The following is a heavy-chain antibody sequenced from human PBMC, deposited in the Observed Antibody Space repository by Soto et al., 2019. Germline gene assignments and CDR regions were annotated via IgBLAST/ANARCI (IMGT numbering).Heavy chain of an antibody. CDR1: GGTFSSYA. CDR2: IIPIFGTA. D-gene: IGHD5-18*01. CDR3: ARSRGGYSYGYNWFDP. J-gene: IGHJ5*02. V-gene: IGHV1-69*13. Sequence: ASVKVSCKASGGTFSSYAISWVRQAPGQGLEWMGGIIPIFGTANYAQKFQGRVTITADESTSTAYMELSSLRSEDTAVYYCARSRGGYSYGYNWFDPWGQGTLVTVYS.